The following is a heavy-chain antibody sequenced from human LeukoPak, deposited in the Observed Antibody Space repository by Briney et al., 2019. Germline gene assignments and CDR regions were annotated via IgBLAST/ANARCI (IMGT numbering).Heavy chain of an antibody. CDR2: IYSGGNT. Sequence: GGSLRLSCAASGLTVSDNYMSWVRQAPGKGLEWVSVIYSGGNTYYADSVKGRFTISRDNSKNTLHLQMSSLRAEDTAVYYCAESRYNSNSPFYHWGQGTLVTVSS. CDR1: GLTVSDNY. J-gene: IGHJ1*01. V-gene: IGHV3-53*01. CDR3: AESRYNSNSPFYH. D-gene: IGHD1-14*01.